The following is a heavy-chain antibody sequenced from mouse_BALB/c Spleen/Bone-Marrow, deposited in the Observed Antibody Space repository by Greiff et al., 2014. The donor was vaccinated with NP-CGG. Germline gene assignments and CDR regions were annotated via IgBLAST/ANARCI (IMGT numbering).Heavy chain of an antibody. J-gene: IGHJ2*01. CDR1: GYTFTSYW. Sequence: VQLQQFGAELVKPGASVKLSCKTSGYTFTSYWIQWVKQRPGQGLGWIGEIFPGTGTTYYNEKFKDKATLTIDTSSSTAYMQLSSLTSEDSAVYFCARKGISTVIATAYYFDYWGQGSTLTVSS. CDR2: IFPGTGTT. V-gene: IGHV1S132*01. D-gene: IGHD2-4*01. CDR3: ARKGISTVIATAYYFDY.